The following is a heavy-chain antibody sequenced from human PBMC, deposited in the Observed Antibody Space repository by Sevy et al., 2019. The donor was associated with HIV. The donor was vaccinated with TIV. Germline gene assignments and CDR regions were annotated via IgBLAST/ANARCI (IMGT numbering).Heavy chain of an antibody. V-gene: IGHV3-48*03. CDR2: ISSSGSTI. CDR1: GFTFSSYE. CDR3: AREENDRDAFDI. D-gene: IGHD3-22*01. J-gene: IGHJ3*02. Sequence: GGSLRVSCAASGFTFSSYEMNWVRQAPGKGLEWVSYISSSGSTIYYADSVKGRFTISRDNAKNSLYLQMNSLRAEDTAVYYCAREENDRDAFDIWGQGTMVTVSS.